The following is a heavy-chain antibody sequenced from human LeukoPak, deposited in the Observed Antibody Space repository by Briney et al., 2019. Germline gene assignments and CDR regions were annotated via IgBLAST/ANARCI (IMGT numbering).Heavy chain of an antibody. CDR3: ARERYYYDSSGYLNYYYYYGMDV. J-gene: IGHJ6*02. D-gene: IGHD3-22*01. CDR2: IYYSGST. Sequence: SQPLSFTCTVSDVSISSGGYYLSWIRQHPGKGLEWIGYIYYSGSTYYNPSLNSRVTISGDTSKNQCCLKLSSVTAADTAVYYCARERYYYDSSGYLNYYYYYGMDVWGQGTTVTVS. CDR1: DVSISSGGYY. V-gene: IGHV4-31*03.